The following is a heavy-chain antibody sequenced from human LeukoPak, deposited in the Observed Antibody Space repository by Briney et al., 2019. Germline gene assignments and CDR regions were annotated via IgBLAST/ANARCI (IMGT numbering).Heavy chain of an antibody. CDR3: ARLEVVPAYHLIGYFQH. Sequence: ASVKVSCKASGYTFTGYYMHWVRQAPGQGLEWMGWINPNSGGTNYAQKFQGRVTMTRDTSISTAYMELSRLRSDDTAVHYCARLEVVPAYHLIGYFQHWGQGTLVTVSS. CDR1: GYTFTGYY. J-gene: IGHJ1*01. V-gene: IGHV1-2*02. CDR2: INPNSGGT. D-gene: IGHD2-2*01.